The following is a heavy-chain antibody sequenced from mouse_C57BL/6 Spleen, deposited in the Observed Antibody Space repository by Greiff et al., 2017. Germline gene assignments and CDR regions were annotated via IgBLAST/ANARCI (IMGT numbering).Heavy chain of an antibody. CDR1: GFNIKDYY. D-gene: IGHD1-1*01. V-gene: IGHV14-1*01. Sequence: EVQLQESGAELVRPGASVKLSCTASGFNIKDYYMHWVKQRPEQGLEWIGRIDPEDGDTEYAPKFQGKATMTADTSSNTAYLQLSSLTSEDTAVYYCTTSYRGYYYAMDYWGQGTSVTVSS. J-gene: IGHJ4*01. CDR3: TTSYRGYYYAMDY. CDR2: IDPEDGDT.